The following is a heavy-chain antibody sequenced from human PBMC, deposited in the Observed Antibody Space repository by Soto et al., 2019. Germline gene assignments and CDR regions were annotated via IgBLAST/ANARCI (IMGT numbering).Heavy chain of an antibody. Sequence: EVQLVQSGAEVKKPGESLKISSKGSGYSFTSYWIGWVRQMPGKGLEWMGIIYPGDSDTRYSPSFQGQVTISADKSISTAYLQWSSLKASDTAMYYCARSRARGVISVYDAFDIWGQGTMVTVSS. V-gene: IGHV5-51*01. CDR3: ARSRARGVISVYDAFDI. D-gene: IGHD3-10*01. CDR1: GYSFTSYW. J-gene: IGHJ3*02. CDR2: IYPGDSDT.